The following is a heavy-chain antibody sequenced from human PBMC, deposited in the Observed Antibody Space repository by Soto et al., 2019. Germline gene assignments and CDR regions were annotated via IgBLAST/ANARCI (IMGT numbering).Heavy chain of an antibody. CDR3: ARVAVAGYDAFDI. Sequence: QAQLVESGGGVVQPGRSLRLSCAASGFTFSSYGMHWVRQAPGKGLEWVAVIWYDGSNKYYADSVKGRFTISRDNSKNTLYLQMNSLRAEDTAVYYCARVAVAGYDAFDIWGQGTMVTVSS. D-gene: IGHD6-19*01. CDR1: GFTFSSYG. V-gene: IGHV3-33*01. J-gene: IGHJ3*02. CDR2: IWYDGSNK.